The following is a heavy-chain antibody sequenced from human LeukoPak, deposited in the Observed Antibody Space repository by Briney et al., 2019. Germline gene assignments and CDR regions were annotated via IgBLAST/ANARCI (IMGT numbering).Heavy chain of an antibody. CDR1: GYTLTELS. CDR3: ARWTTTFLDY. V-gene: IGHV1-18*01. Sequence: GASVKVSCKVSGYTLTELSMHWVRQAPGQGLEWMGWISAYNGNTNYAQKLQGRVTMTTDTSTSTVYMDLSSLRSEDTAVYYCARWTTTFLDYWGQGTLVTVSS. CDR2: ISAYNGNT. J-gene: IGHJ4*02. D-gene: IGHD1-1*01.